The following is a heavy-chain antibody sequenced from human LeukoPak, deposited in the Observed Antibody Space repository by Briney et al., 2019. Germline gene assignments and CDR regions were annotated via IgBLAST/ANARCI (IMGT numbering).Heavy chain of an antibody. D-gene: IGHD2-15*01. Sequence: GGSLRLSCAASGLTFSRFWMSWVRQAPGKGLEWVANINENGNEKYYVDSVKGRFIVSRDNARNSLYLQMNNLRAEDTAVYYFARAGDGTAARDYWGQGTLVTVSS. J-gene: IGHJ4*02. CDR2: INENGNEK. CDR1: GLTFSRFW. CDR3: ARAGDGTAARDY. V-gene: IGHV3-7*01.